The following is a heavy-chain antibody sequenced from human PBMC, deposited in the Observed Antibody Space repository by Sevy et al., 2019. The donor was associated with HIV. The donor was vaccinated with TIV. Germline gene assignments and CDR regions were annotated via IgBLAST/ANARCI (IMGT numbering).Heavy chain of an antibody. V-gene: IGHV1-69*06. CDR2: IIPIFGTA. D-gene: IGHD3-22*01. Sequence: ASVKVSCKASGGTFSSYAISWVRQAPGQGLEWMGGIIPIFGTANYAQKFQGRVTITADKSTSTAYMELSSLRSEDTAVYYCVRVSSSGYYPYQGDAFDIWGQGTMVTVSS. CDR1: GGTFSSYA. CDR3: VRVSSSGYYPYQGDAFDI. J-gene: IGHJ3*02.